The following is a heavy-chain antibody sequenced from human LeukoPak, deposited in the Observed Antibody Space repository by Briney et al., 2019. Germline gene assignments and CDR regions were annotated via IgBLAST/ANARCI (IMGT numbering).Heavy chain of an antibody. CDR1: GYTFTSYA. Sequence: ASVKVSCKASGYTFTSYAMNWVRQAPGQGLEWMGWINTNTGNPTYAQGFTGRFVFSLDTSVSTAYLQISSLKAEDTAVYYCARVDQFSIYYYDSSGYYSADYWGQGTLVTVSS. CDR2: INTNTGNP. D-gene: IGHD3-22*01. CDR3: ARVDQFSIYYYDSSGYYSADY. V-gene: IGHV7-4-1*02. J-gene: IGHJ4*02.